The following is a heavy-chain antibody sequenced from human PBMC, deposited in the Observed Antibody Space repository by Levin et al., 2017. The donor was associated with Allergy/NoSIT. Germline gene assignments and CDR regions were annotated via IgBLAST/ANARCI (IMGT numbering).Heavy chain of an antibody. Sequence: AGGSLRLSCTASGFTFSSSWMTWVRQAPGKGLEWVANIKEDGREVYYVDSLKGRFTISRDNAKNSLYLQINSLMAEDTAVYYCARSLYRSAWHKRHDAFDIWGQGTMVTVSS. CDR2: IKEDGREV. CDR3: ARSLYRSAWHKRHDAFDI. V-gene: IGHV3-7*01. CDR1: GFTFSSSW. D-gene: IGHD6-19*01. J-gene: IGHJ3*02.